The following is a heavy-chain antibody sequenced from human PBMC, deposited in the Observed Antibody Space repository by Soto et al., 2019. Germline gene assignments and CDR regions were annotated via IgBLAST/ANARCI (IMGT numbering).Heavy chain of an antibody. V-gene: IGHV1-18*01. CDR2: ISAYNGNI. D-gene: IGHD5-12*01. CDR1: GYTFSNYG. J-gene: IGHJ4*02. CDR3: ARDLVPGYTGFSDY. Sequence: QVQLVQSGAEVKKPGASVKVSCKTSGYTFSNYGINWVRQAPGQGLEWMGWISAYNGNINFAQKLQGRVSLTTDTSSTTAYMELRSLTSDDTAVYYCARDLVPGYTGFSDYWGQGTLVTVSS.